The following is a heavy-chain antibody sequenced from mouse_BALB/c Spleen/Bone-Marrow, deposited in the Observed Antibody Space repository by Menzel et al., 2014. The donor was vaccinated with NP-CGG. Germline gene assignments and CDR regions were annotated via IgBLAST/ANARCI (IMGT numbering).Heavy chain of an antibody. CDR3: AAYYCCSSYGFAY. J-gene: IGHJ3*01. CDR2: IDPANGNT. CDR1: GFNIKDTY. V-gene: IGHV14-3*02. D-gene: IGHD1-1*01. Sequence: EVKLQESAAELVKPGASVKLSCTASGFNIKDTYMHWVKQRPEQGLEWIGRIDPANGNTKYDPKFQGKATITADTSSNTAYLQLSSLTSEDTAVYYCAAYYCCSSYGFAYWGQGTLVTVSA.